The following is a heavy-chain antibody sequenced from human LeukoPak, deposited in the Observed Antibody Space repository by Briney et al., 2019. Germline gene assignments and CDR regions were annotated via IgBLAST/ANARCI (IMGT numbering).Heavy chain of an antibody. V-gene: IGHV3-23*01. J-gene: IGHJ3*01. CDR2: LSGGGEAS. D-gene: IGHD3-10*01. CDR1: GFNFYSYD. CDR3: AKKWLGGYFDL. Sequence: GGSLRLSCAASGFNFYSYDMTWVRQAPGKGLEWVSSLSGGGEASYYADSAKGRFTISRDDANDTLYLQMNSLRVDDTAVYYCAKKWLGGYFDLWGRGTKVTVSS.